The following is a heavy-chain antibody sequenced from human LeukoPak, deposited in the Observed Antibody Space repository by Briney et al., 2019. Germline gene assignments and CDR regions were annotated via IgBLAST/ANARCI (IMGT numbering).Heavy chain of an antibody. Sequence: GGSLRLSCAASGFTFSSYSMNWVRQAPGKGLEWVSSISSSSYIYYADSVKGRFTISRDNAKNSLYLQMNSLRAEDTAVYYCARAAIAAAGSNWFDPWGQGTLVTVSS. V-gene: IGHV3-21*01. CDR3: ARAAIAAAGSNWFDP. CDR2: ISSSSYI. CDR1: GFTFSSYS. J-gene: IGHJ5*02. D-gene: IGHD6-13*01.